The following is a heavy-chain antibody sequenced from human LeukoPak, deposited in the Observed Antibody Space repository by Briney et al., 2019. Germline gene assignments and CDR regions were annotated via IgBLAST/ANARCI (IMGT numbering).Heavy chain of an antibody. CDR2: INHSGST. Sequence: SETLSLTCAVYGGSFSGYYWSWIRQPPGKGLEWIGEINHSGSTNYNPSLKSRVTISVDTSKNQFSLKLSSVTAADTAVYYCATLPEYSSSWYCLDCWGQGALVTVSS. CDR1: GGSFSGYY. CDR3: ATLPEYSSSWYCLDC. J-gene: IGHJ4*02. V-gene: IGHV4-34*01. D-gene: IGHD6-13*01.